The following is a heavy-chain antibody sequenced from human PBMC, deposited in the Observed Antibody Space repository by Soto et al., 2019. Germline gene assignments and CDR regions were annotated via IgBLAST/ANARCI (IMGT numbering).Heavy chain of an antibody. D-gene: IGHD7-27*01. Sequence: QVQLQESGPGLVKPSETLSLTCTASGGSIGNHYWTWIRQPPGKGLEWIGYIYYNGNTNYNPSLKSRVTMSVDTSKNQISLRLSSVTAADTAVYYCARANWYSEYWGQGTLVTVSS. CDR3: ARANWYSEY. J-gene: IGHJ4*02. V-gene: IGHV4-59*11. CDR2: IYYNGNT. CDR1: GGSIGNHY.